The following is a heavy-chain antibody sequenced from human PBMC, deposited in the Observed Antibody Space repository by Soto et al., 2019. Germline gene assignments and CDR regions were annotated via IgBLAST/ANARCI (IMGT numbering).Heavy chain of an antibody. J-gene: IGHJ4*02. Sequence: EVQLVESGGGLVQPGGSLRLSCAASGFTFSDHYMDWVRQAPGKGLEWVGRTRNKVNSYTTEYAASVKGRFSISRDDSKNSLYLQMNSLRTEDTAVYYCARVDSDYYYDYWGQGTLVTVSS. V-gene: IGHV3-72*01. CDR3: ARVDSDYYYDY. CDR1: GFTFSDHY. D-gene: IGHD3-22*01. CDR2: TRNKVNSYTT.